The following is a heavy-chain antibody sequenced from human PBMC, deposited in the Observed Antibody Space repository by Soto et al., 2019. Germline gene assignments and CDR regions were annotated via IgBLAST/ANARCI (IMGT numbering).Heavy chain of an antibody. Sequence: GSLRLSCAASGFTFSGSAMHWVRQASGKGLEWVGRIRSKANSYATAYAASVKGRFTISRDDSKNTAYLQMNSLKTEDTAVYYCTRTLKEYYYYYCMDVWCQGTTVTVSS. CDR3: TRTLKEYYYYYCMDV. J-gene: IGHJ6*02. CDR1: GFTFSGSA. V-gene: IGHV3-73*01. D-gene: IGHD6-6*01. CDR2: IRSKANSYAT.